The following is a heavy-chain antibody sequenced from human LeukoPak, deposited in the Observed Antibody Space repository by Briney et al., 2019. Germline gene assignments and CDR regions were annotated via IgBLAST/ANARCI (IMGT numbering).Heavy chain of an antibody. V-gene: IGHV5-51*01. CDR3: ARTRYTSTSPDV. CDR1: GYSFSTYW. CDR2: IYSGDSDT. Sequence: GESLKISCKGSGYSFSTYWIGWVRQMPGKGLEWMGIIYSGDSDTKYSPSFQGQDTISADKSISTAYLQWSSLKASDTAMYYCARTRYTSTSPDVWGQGTTVTVSS. J-gene: IGHJ6*02. D-gene: IGHD1-14*01.